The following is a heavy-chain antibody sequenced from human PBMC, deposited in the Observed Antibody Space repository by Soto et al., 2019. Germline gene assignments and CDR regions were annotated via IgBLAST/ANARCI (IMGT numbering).Heavy chain of an antibody. CDR2: IYPGDSDT. Sequence: XXSLKISCKGSGYSFTSYWIVWVRQMPGKGLEWMGIIYPGDSDTRYSPSFQGQVTISADKSISTAYLQWNSLKASDTAMYYCARPRSSSRNYYGMDVWGQGTTVTVSS. D-gene: IGHD6-13*01. V-gene: IGHV5-51*01. CDR1: GYSFTSYW. CDR3: ARPRSSSRNYYGMDV. J-gene: IGHJ6*02.